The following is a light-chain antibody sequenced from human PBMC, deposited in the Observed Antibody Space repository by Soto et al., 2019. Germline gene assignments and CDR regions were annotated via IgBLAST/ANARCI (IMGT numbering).Light chain of an antibody. CDR1: SSDVGGYNY. V-gene: IGLV2-8*01. J-gene: IGLJ2*01. CDR2: EAS. Sequence: QSALTQPPSASGSPGQSVTISCTGGSSDVGGYNYVSWYQQHPGKAPKLMIYEASKRPSGVPDRFSGSKSDNTGSLTVSGIKVEDEGDYFCSSDAGSNNFVFGGGTKLTVL. CDR3: SSDAGSNNFV.